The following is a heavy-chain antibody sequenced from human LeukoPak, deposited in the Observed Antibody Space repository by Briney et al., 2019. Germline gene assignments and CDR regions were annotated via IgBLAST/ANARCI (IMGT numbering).Heavy chain of an antibody. Sequence: GASVKVSCKASGYTFTSYGINWVRQAPGQGLEWMGWISAYNGNTNYAQKLQGRVTMTTDTSTSTAYMELRSLRSDDTAVYYCARDSLVVVVPAATNYYYYGMDVWGQGTTVTVSS. D-gene: IGHD2-2*01. CDR2: ISAYNGNT. V-gene: IGHV1-18*01. CDR3: ARDSLVVVVPAATNYYYYGMDV. J-gene: IGHJ6*02. CDR1: GYTFTSYG.